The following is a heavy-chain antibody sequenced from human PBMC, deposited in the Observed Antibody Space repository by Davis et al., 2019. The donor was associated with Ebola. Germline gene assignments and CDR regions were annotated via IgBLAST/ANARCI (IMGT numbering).Heavy chain of an antibody. CDR3: ARDHDIYGFDYFDY. CDR2: FSYDGSSQ. V-gene: IGHV3-30-3*01. J-gene: IGHJ4*02. D-gene: IGHD3-10*01. CDR1: GFTFNTSA. Sequence: PGGSLRLSCVASGFTFNTSAVHWVRQAPGKGLEWVGVFSYDGSSQYYADSVKGRFTMSRDHSKTTVYLQMNSLRVDDTAVYYCARDHDIYGFDYFDYWGQGTLVTVSS.